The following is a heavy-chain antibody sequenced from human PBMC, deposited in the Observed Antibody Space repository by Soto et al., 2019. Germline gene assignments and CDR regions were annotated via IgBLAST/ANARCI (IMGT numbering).Heavy chain of an antibody. CDR3: EGSWT. D-gene: IGHD5-12*01. Sequence: EVQVLESGGGLVQPGGSLRLSCAASGFTIRNYAMSWVRQAPGKALEWVAGISGTTDRTYYRDSVEGRLTIFKDTSKNTLYLEMNSLRAEDTALYRCEGSWTWGQGTLVTVSS. CDR1: GFTIRNYA. J-gene: IGHJ1*01. V-gene: IGHV3-23*02. CDR2: ISGTTDRT.